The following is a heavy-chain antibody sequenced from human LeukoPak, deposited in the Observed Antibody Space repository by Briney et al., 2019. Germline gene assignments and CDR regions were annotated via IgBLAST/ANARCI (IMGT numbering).Heavy chain of an antibody. CDR2: ISSSGSTI. CDR3: ARDYYDSSGYYLAGYYYGMDV. CDR1: GFNFSNYW. D-gene: IGHD3-22*01. J-gene: IGHJ6*02. V-gene: IGHV3-11*01. Sequence: GGSLRLSCAASGFNFSNYWMSWVRQAPGKGLEWVSYISSSGSTIYYADSVKGRFTISRDNAKNSLYLQMNSLRAEDTAVYYCARDYYDSSGYYLAGYYYGMDVWGQGTTVTVSS.